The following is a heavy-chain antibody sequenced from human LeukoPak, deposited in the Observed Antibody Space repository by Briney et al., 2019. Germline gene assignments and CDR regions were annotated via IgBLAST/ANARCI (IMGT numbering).Heavy chain of an antibody. J-gene: IGHJ4*02. Sequence: PSETLSLTCTVSGGSISSGSYYWSWIRQPAGKGLEWIGRIYTSGSTNYNPSLKSRVTISVDTSKNQFSLKLSSVTAADTAVYYCAWERVAATNGFDYWGQGTLVTVSS. D-gene: IGHD2-15*01. CDR3: AWERVAATNGFDY. V-gene: IGHV4-61*02. CDR2: IYTSGST. CDR1: GGSISSGSYY.